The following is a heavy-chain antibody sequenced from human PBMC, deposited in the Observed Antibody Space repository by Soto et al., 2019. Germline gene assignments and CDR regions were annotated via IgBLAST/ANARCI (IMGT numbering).Heavy chain of an antibody. CDR2: VIPVLTMT. V-gene: IGHV1-69*04. J-gene: IGHJ2*01. D-gene: IGHD1-26*01. Sequence: QVHLVQSGAEVKKPGSSVKVSCKASGGSLNSYTISWVRQAPGQGLEWLGRVIPVLTMTNYAQKFQDRVTIYAEKATSTAHMELGSLKSEDPAVYYCARDLRDGGSSRWGGGSDLWGRGTLVIVSS. CDR1: GGSLNSYT. CDR3: ARDLRDGGSSRWGGGSDL.